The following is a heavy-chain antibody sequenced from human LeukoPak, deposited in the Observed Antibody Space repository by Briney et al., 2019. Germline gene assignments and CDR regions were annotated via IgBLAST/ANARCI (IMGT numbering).Heavy chain of an antibody. J-gene: IGHJ3*02. V-gene: IGHV3-48*04. Sequence: PGGSLRLSCAASGFTFSSSSMNWVRQAPGKGLEWVSYISSSSSTIYYADSVKGRFTISRDNAKNSLYLQMNSLRVEDTAVYYCARDLSRQSGAQASDIWGQGTMVTVSS. CDR2: ISSSSSTI. CDR1: GFTFSSSS. D-gene: IGHD1-26*01. CDR3: ARDLSRQSGAQASDI.